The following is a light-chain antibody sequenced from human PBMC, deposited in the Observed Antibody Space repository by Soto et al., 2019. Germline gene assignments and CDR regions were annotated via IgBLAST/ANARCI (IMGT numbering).Light chain of an antibody. CDR1: RNVSIY. J-gene: IGKJ5*01. CDR3: QQSYKMPS. Sequence: EIPLTLSPSSLAASVGDRLTLTCRASRNVSIYLNWYQHKPGKGPTLLIHATSNLQIGVPSRFSGSGSGTEFTLTISSLEPEDFGTYYCQQSYKMPSFGQGTRLEI. CDR2: ATS. V-gene: IGKV1-39*01.